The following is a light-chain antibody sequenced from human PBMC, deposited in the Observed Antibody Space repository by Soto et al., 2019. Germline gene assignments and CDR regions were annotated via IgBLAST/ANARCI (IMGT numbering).Light chain of an antibody. CDR3: SSYTASTTLFL. CDR2: EVT. Sequence: QSALTQPASVSGSPGQSITISCTGTTSDFSRYNYVAWYQQLPGKAPKLLIYEVTNRPSGVSDRFSGSKSGNTASLTISGLQSDDGADYYCSSYTASTTLFLFGTGTKVTVL. V-gene: IGLV2-14*01. CDR1: TSDFSRYNY. J-gene: IGLJ1*01.